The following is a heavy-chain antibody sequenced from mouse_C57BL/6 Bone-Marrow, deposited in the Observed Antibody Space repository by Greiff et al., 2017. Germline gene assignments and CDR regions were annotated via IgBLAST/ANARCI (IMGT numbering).Heavy chain of an antibody. CDR3: ARRLLPYWYFDV. CDR1: GYTFTSYW. CDR2: IYPGSGST. V-gene: IGHV1-55*01. Sequence: QVQLQQPGAELVKPGASVKMSCKASGYTFTSYWITWVKQRPGQGLEWIGDIYPGSGSTNYNEKFKSKATLTVDTSSSTAYMQLSSLTSEDSAVYYCARRLLPYWYFDVWGTGTTVTVSS. J-gene: IGHJ1*03. D-gene: IGHD2-3*01.